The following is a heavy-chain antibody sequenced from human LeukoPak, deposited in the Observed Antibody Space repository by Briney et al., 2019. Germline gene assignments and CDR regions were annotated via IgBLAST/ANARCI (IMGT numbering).Heavy chain of an antibody. V-gene: IGHV3-74*01. J-gene: IGHJ4*02. CDR2: ISDGSST. CDR3: VRGGGSFDS. Sequence: GGSLRLSCAASGFTFSSYWMHWVRQAPGKGLVWVSRISDGSSTYYADSLKGRFTISRDNAKNTLYLQMNSLRAEDTAVYYCVRGGGSFDSWGQGTLVTVSS. CDR1: GFTFSSYW. D-gene: IGHD3-10*01.